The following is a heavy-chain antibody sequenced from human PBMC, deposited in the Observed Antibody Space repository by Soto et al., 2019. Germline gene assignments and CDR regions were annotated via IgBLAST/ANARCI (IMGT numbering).Heavy chain of an antibody. J-gene: IGHJ4*01. Sequence: PSQTLSLTCAISGDRVSSNSAAWNWIRQSPSRDLEWLGRTYYRSKWYNDYAVSVKSRITINPDTSKNQFSLQLNSVTPEDTAVYYCSRDQLFFCSTSCYRNLYSYSGQRSLVTVSS. V-gene: IGHV6-1*01. CDR2: TYYRSKWYN. CDR3: SRDQLFFCSTSCYRNLYSY. D-gene: IGHD2-2*01. CDR1: GDRVSSNSAA.